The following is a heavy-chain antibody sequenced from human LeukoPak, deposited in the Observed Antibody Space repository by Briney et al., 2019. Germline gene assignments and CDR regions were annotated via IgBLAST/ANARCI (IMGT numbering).Heavy chain of an antibody. J-gene: IGHJ4*02. CDR3: AKDRVSSETDFDC. V-gene: IGHV3-23*01. CDR1: GLTFRSYA. D-gene: IGHD3-22*01. Sequence: GGSLRLSCAASGLTFRSYAMTWVRQAPGKGLEWVSSISGSGTTTYFADSVKGRFTISRDNSKNTLYLQMNSLRAEDTAVYYCAKDRVSSETDFDCWGQGTLVTVSS. CDR2: ISGSGTTT.